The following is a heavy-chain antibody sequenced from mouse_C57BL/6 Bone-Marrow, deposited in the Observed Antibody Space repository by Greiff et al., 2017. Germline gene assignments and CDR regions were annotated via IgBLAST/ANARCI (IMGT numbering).Heavy chain of an antibody. CDR1: GFSLSTFGMG. CDR2: IWWDDDK. D-gene: IGHD1-1*01. Sequence: QVQLKESGPGILQPSQTLSLTCSFSGFSLSTFGMGVGWIRQPSGKGLEWLAHIWWDDDKYYNPALKSRLTISEDTSKNQVFLKIANVDTADTATYYCARMGYYGSSPYAMDYWGQGTSVTVSS. CDR3: ARMGYYGSSPYAMDY. V-gene: IGHV8-8*01. J-gene: IGHJ4*01.